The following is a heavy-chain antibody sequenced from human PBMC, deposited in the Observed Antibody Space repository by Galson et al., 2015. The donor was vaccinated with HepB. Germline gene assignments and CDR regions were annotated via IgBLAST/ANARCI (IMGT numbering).Heavy chain of an antibody. Sequence: QSGAEVKKPGESLRISCKGSGYSFTSYWISWVRQMSGKGLEWMGRIDPSDSYTNYSPSFQGHVTISADKSISTADLQWSSLKASYTAMYYCARPEMATALYDYWGQGTLVTVSS. CDR3: ARPEMATALYDY. CDR2: IDPSDSYT. D-gene: IGHD5-24*01. CDR1: GYSFTSYW. V-gene: IGHV5-10-1*01. J-gene: IGHJ4*02.